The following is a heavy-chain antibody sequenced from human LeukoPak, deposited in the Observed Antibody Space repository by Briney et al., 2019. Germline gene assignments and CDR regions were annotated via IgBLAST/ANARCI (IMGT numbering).Heavy chain of an antibody. D-gene: IGHD3-10*01. CDR1: GYTFTSYD. J-gene: IGHJ4*02. Sequence: ASVKVSFKASGYTFTSYDINWVRQATGQGIEWMGWMNPNSGNTGYAQKYQGRVTITKNTSVNTANMELTNQRYDDTAVYSCARGRRYGYGSERESGYWRQGTLVTVSS. CDR2: MNPNSGNT. V-gene: IGHV1-8*01. CDR3: ARGRRYGYGSERESGY.